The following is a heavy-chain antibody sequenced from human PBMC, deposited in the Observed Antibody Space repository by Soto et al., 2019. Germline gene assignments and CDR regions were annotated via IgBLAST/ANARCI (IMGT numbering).Heavy chain of an antibody. D-gene: IGHD1-1*01. Sequence: SGPTLVNPTETLTLTCTVSGFSLSNARMGVSWIRQPPGKALEWLARIDWDDDKFYSTSLKTRLTISKDTSKNQVVLTMTNIDPVDTATYYCAKTGTDGSWFDPWGQGTLVTVSS. J-gene: IGHJ5*02. CDR2: IDWDDDK. CDR1: GFSLSNARMG. CDR3: AKTGTDGSWFDP. V-gene: IGHV2-70*04.